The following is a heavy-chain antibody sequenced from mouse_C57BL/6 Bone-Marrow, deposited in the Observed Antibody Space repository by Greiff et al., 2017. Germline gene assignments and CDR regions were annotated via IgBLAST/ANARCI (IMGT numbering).Heavy chain of an antibody. CDR1: GFTFSSYG. CDR3: SKHGSSYWYFDV. J-gene: IGHJ1*03. Sequence: EVQRVESGGDLVKPGGSLKLSCAASGFTFSSYGMSWVRQTPDKRLEWVATISSGGSYTSYPDSVKGRFTISRDNAKNTLYRQKRSLKSEDTAMYYCSKHGSSYWYFDVWGTGTTVTVSS. D-gene: IGHD1-1*01. CDR2: ISSGGSYT. V-gene: IGHV5-6*01.